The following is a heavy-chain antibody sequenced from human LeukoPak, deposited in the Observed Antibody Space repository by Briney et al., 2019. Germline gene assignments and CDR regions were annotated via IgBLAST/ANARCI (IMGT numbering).Heavy chain of an antibody. CDR3: ARGAYSYVGHFDY. CDR2: IYHTGTT. J-gene: IGHJ4*02. Sequence: TSETLSLTCTVSGYSINSGYYWGWIRQPPGKGLEWIGIIYHTGTTYSNPSLKSRVTISVDTSKNQFSLRLSSLTAEDTAVYYCARGAYSYVGHFDYWGQGTLVTVSS. CDR1: GYSINSGYY. D-gene: IGHD5-18*01. V-gene: IGHV4-38-2*02.